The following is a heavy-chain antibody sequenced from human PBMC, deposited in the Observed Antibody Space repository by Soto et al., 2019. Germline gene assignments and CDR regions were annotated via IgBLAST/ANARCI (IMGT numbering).Heavy chain of an antibody. CDR2: IYYSGST. J-gene: IGHJ3*02. CDR3: ARQVQWSEVAGTCDLDI. CDR1: GGSISSSRYY. Sequence: QLQLQESGPGLVKPSETLSLTCTVSGGSISSSRYYGGWIRQPPGKGLEWIGSIYYSGSTYYKPSHKSRVTMYGDTTNTQDSLKMTSVPATDTAGYDGARQVQWSEVAGTCDLDIWGKGTTVTVSS. D-gene: IGHD6-19*01. V-gene: IGHV4-39*01.